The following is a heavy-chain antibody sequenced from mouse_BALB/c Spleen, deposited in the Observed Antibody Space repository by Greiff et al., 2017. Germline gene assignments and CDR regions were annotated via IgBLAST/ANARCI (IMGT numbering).Heavy chain of an antibody. Sequence: VQLKESGPGLVKPSQSLSLTCSVTGYSITSGYYWNWIRQFPGNKLEWMGYISYDGSNNYNPSLKNRISITRDTSKNQIFLKLNSVTTEDTATYYCARGYGSSYSYWGQGTTLTVSS. J-gene: IGHJ2*01. V-gene: IGHV3-6*02. CDR1: GYSITSGYY. CDR2: ISYDGSN. CDR3: ARGYGSSYSY. D-gene: IGHD1-1*01.